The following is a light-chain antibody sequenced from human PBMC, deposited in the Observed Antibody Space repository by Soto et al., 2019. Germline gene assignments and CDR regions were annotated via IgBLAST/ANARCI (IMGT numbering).Light chain of an antibody. CDR1: SSDVGTYYL. CDR2: EGT. V-gene: IGLV2-23*01. Sequence: QSALTQPASVSGSPGQSITISCTGTSSDVGTYYLVSWYHQHPGKVPEVMIYEGTKRPSGVSDRFSGSKSGNTASLTISSLQAEDEANYYCSSYAGNNIFVFGTGTKLTVL. CDR3: SSYAGNNIFV. J-gene: IGLJ1*01.